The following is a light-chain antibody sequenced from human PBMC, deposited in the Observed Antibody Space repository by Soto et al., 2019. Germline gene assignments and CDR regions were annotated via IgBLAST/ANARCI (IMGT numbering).Light chain of an antibody. CDR3: QQYGSSTGIT. Sequence: EIVLTQSPGTLSLSPGERATLSCRASQSVSSSYLAWYQQKPGQAPSLLIYGASSRATGIPDRFSGSGSGTDFTLTISRLEPEDLEVYYCQQYGSSTGITFGQGTRLEI. J-gene: IGKJ5*01. CDR2: GAS. CDR1: QSVSSSY. V-gene: IGKV3-20*01.